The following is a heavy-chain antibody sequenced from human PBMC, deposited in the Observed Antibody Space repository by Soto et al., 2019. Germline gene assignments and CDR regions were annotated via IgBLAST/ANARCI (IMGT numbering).Heavy chain of an antibody. CDR3: AKSDSSGWYHHFQH. Sequence: GGALRLSCAASGFTYSSHAMSWVRQAPGKGLEWVSAISDSRGTSYYADSVKGRFTISRDSSKNTLYLQMNSLRAEDTAVYYCAKSDSSGWYHHFQHWGQGTPDTVSS. CDR1: GFTYSSHA. J-gene: IGHJ1*01. CDR2: ISDSRGTS. D-gene: IGHD6-19*01. V-gene: IGHV3-23*01.